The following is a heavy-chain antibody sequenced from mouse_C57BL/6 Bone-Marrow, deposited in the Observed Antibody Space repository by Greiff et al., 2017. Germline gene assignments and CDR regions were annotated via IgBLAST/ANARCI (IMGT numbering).Heavy chain of an antibody. CDR3: ARKTTVLAHWYFDV. CDR1: GYTFTSYW. V-gene: IGHV1-64*01. Sequence: VQLQQPGAELVKPGASVKLSCKASGYTFTSYWMHWVKQRPGQGLEWIGMIHPNSGSTNYNEKFKSKATLTVDKSSSTAYMQLSSLTSEDSAVYYCARKTTVLAHWYFDVWGTGTTVTVSS. D-gene: IGHD1-1*01. J-gene: IGHJ1*03. CDR2: IHPNSGST.